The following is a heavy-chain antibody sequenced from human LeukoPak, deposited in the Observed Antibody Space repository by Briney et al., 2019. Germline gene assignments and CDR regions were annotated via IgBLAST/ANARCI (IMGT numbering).Heavy chain of an antibody. CDR2: INPSGDFR. CDR3: ARVGVDYSGNIIKYYFDY. Sequence: GASVKISCKPSGYTFGTHWMHWVRQAPGQGLEWMAIINPSGDFRSYAQKFQGRVTVTRDMSTRTVYMELSDLRPEDTALYYCARVGVDYSGNIIKYYFDYWGQGTLVTVSS. CDR1: GYTFGTHW. J-gene: IGHJ4*02. V-gene: IGHV1-46*01. D-gene: IGHD4-23*01.